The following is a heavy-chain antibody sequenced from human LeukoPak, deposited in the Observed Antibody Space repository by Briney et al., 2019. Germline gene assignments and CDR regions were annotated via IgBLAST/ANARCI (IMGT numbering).Heavy chain of an antibody. CDR1: GGTFSSYA. Sequence: SVKVSCKASGGTFSSYAISWVRQAPGQGLEWMGGIIPIFGTANYAQKFQGRVTITADESTSTAYMELSSLRSEDTAVYYCARGLQSGFSPLLQYWGQGTLVTVSS. CDR2: IIPIFGTA. V-gene: IGHV1-69*01. CDR3: ARGLQSGFSPLLQY. J-gene: IGHJ4*02. D-gene: IGHD3-3*01.